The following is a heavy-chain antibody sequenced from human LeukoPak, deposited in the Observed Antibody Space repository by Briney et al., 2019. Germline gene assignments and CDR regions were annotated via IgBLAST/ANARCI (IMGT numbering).Heavy chain of an antibody. Sequence: PGGSLRLSCAASGFSFITYTMHWVRQAPGKGLESVSYISSSSSTIYYADSVNGRLTISRDNAKNSLYLQMNTLRDEDTAVYYCTRDRSTWLFDYWGQGTVVTVAS. V-gene: IGHV3-48*02. D-gene: IGHD6-13*01. CDR2: ISSSSSTI. CDR3: TRDRSTWLFDY. CDR1: GFSFITYT. J-gene: IGHJ4*02.